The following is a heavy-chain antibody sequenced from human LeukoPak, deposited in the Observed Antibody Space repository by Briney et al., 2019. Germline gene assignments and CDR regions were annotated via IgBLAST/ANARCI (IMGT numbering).Heavy chain of an antibody. J-gene: IGHJ2*01. CDR2: IYYSGST. CDR1: GGSIRSYY. Sequence: PSETLSLTCTVSGGSIRSYYWSWIRQPPGKGLEWIAYIYYSGSTNYNPSLKSRVTISVDTSKNQFSLKLSSVTAADTAVYYCARVYYSNSYDFWYFDLWGRGTLVTVSS. CDR3: ARVYYSNSYDFWYFDL. D-gene: IGHD6-13*01. V-gene: IGHV4-59*01.